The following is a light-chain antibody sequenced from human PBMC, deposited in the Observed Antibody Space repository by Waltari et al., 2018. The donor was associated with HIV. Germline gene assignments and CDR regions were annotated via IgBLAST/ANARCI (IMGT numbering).Light chain of an antibody. V-gene: IGLV2-23*02. CDR2: EVS. CDR3: CSYAGSTTPVV. CDR1: SSDVGSYNL. Sequence: QSALTQPASVSGSPGQSLTISCTGTSSDVGSYNLVSWYQQHPGKSPKLMIYEVSKRPSGFSNRFSGSKSGNTASLTISGLQAEDEAYYYCCSYAGSTTPVVFGGGTKLTVL. J-gene: IGLJ2*01.